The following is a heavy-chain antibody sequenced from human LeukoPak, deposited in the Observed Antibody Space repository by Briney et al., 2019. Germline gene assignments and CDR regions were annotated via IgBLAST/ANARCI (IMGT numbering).Heavy chain of an antibody. J-gene: IGHJ4*02. CDR2: IRYDGSNK. D-gene: IGHD6-13*01. CDR1: GFTFSSYG. V-gene: IGHV3-30*02. Sequence: PGGSLRLSCAASGFTFSSYGMHWVRQAPGKGLEWVAFIRYDGSNKYYADSVKGRFTISRDNSKNTLYLQMNSLRAEDTAVYYCAKDLRYSSSWYFPSDWGQGTLVTVSS. CDR3: AKDLRYSSSWYFPSD.